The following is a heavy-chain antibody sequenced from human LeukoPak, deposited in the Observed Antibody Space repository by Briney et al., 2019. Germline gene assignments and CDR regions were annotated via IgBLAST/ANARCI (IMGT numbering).Heavy chain of an antibody. V-gene: IGHV3-23*01. J-gene: IGHJ4*02. Sequence: GGPLRLSCADSGFTFSSYAMSWVRQAPGKGLEWVSAISGSGGSTYYADSVKGRFTISRDNSKNTLYLQMNSLRAEDTAVYYCAKVRYSGYDIPDPFDYWGQGTLVTISS. D-gene: IGHD5-12*01. CDR1: GFTFSSYA. CDR3: AKVRYSGYDIPDPFDY. CDR2: ISGSGGST.